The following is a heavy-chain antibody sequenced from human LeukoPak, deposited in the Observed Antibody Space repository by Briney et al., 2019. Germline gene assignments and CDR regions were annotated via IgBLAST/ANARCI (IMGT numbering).Heavy chain of an antibody. D-gene: IGHD1-26*01. CDR2: ISSSSSTI. V-gene: IGHV3-48*04. Sequence: GGSLRLSCAASGFTFSSYSMNWVRQAPGKGLEWGSYISSSSSTIYYADSVKGRFTISRDNAKNSLYLQMNSLRAEDTAVYYCARRGIVGATIDYWGQGTLVTVSS. CDR3: ARRGIVGATIDY. J-gene: IGHJ4*02. CDR1: GFTFSSYS.